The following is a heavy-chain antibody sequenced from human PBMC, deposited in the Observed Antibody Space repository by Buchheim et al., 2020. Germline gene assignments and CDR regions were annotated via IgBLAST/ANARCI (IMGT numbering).Heavy chain of an antibody. Sequence: QLQLQESGPGLVKPSETLFLTCTVSGGSISSSSYYWGWIRQPPGKGLEWIGSIYYSGSTYYNPSLKSRVTISVDTSKNQFSLKLSSVTAADTAVYYCATSRYGDYTYYYGMDVWGQGTT. J-gene: IGHJ6*02. CDR1: GGSISSSSYY. V-gene: IGHV4-39*01. D-gene: IGHD4-17*01. CDR2: IYYSGST. CDR3: ATSRYGDYTYYYGMDV.